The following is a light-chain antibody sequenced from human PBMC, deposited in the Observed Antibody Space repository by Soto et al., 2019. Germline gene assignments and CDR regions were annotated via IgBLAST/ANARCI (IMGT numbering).Light chain of an antibody. CDR1: SSDVGGYKY. Sequence: SALTQPSSVSGSPGQSITISCTGTSSDVGGYKYVSWYQQHPGKAPKLMIYEVSNRPSGVSNRFSGSKSGNTASLTISGLQAEDEADYYCSSYTSSSTIVFGTGTKLT. CDR3: SSYTSSSTIV. J-gene: IGLJ1*01. CDR2: EVS. V-gene: IGLV2-14*01.